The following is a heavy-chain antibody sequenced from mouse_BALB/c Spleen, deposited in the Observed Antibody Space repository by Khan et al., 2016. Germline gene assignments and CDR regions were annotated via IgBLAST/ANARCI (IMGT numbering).Heavy chain of an antibody. D-gene: IGHD2-1*01. CDR3: AGVGNSYAMDY. J-gene: IGHJ4*01. V-gene: IGHV1-9*01. CDR2: ILPGSGST. CDR1: GYTFSSYW. Sequence: QVQLQQSGAELMKPGASVKISCKATGYTFSSYWIEWVKQRPGHGLEWIGEILPGSGSTNYNEKFKGKATFTADTSSNTAYMQLSSLTSEDSAVCYCAGVGNSYAMDYWGQGTSVTVSS.